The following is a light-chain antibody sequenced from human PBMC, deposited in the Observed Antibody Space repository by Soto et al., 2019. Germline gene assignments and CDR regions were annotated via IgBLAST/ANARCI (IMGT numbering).Light chain of an antibody. V-gene: IGLV2-18*02. J-gene: IGLJ1*01. CDR3: FPYTRRDTYA. CDR2: EVS. Sequence: QSVLTQAPSVAGSPGQSVSISCTGTNNDVGGYKGVSWYQQSPGTAPKLIIYEVSNRPSGVPGRFSGSKSGNTAPLTISGLQAEDEADYYCFPYTRRDTYAFGPGTKVTVL. CDR1: NNDVGGYKG.